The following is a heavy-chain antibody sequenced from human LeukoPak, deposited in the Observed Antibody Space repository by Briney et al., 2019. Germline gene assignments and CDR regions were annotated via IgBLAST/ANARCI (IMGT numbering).Heavy chain of an antibody. CDR3: AKDVGKWESLHFFDY. CDR2: ISGSGAST. J-gene: IGHJ4*02. D-gene: IGHD1-26*01. Sequence: GGSLRLSCLTSGFTFSTNAMSWVRQAPGKGLEWISGISGSGASTYYADSVTGRFTISRDNSRNTLYLQMNSLRGNDTAVYYCAKDVGKWESLHFFDYWGQGTLVTVSS. CDR1: GFTFSTNA. V-gene: IGHV3-23*01.